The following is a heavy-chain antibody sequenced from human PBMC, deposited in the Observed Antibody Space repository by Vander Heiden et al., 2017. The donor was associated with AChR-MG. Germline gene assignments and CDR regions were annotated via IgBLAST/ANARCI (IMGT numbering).Heavy chain of an antibody. J-gene: IGHJ4*01. CDR3: ARQYGRDVNNRPMYYLHY. D-gene: IGHD2-15*01. CDR1: GGSINMKRHY. CDR2: VYRDGAT. Sequence: QLQMQESGPGLGKLEETRSLTCTVSGGSINMKRHYWSWVRQGPAKALGLIGCVYRDGATYSNPSLASRLTITVDTSENQFSLQLDSVTAADTAVYYCARQYGRDVNNRPMYYLHYWGHGTLVTVSS. V-gene: IGHV4-39*01.